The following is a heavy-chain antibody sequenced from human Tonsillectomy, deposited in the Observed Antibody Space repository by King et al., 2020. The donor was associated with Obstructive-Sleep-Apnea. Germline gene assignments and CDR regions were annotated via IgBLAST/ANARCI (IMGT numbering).Heavy chain of an antibody. CDR1: GFTFSSYA. Sequence: VQLVESGGGLVQPGGSLRLSCAASGFTFSSYAMSWVRQAPGKGLEWVSAISGSGGSTYYADSVTGRFTISRDTSKTTLYLQMNSLRAEDTAVYYCAKDTSGSGYFDYWGQGTMVTVSS. D-gene: IGHD3-10*01. CDR3: AKDTSGSGYFDY. CDR2: ISGSGGST. V-gene: IGHV3-23*04. J-gene: IGHJ4*02.